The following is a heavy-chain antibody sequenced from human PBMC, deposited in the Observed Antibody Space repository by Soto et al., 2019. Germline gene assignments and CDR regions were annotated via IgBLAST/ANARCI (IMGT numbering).Heavy chain of an antibody. J-gene: IGHJ6*02. D-gene: IGHD4-4*01. V-gene: IGHV4-31*03. Sequence: QVQLQESGPGLVKPSQTLSLTCTVSGGSISSGGYYWSWIRPHPGQGLEWIGYIYYSGSTYYHPSLKSRVTISVDTSKNQVARKLSSVTAADTAVYYGATLTDSRYYYYGMDVWGQGTTVTVSS. CDR3: ATLTDSRYYYYGMDV. CDR2: IYYSGST. CDR1: GGSISSGGYY.